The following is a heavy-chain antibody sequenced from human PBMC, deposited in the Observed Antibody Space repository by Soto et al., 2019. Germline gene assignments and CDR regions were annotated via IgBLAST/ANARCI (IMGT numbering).Heavy chain of an antibody. J-gene: IGHJ5*02. V-gene: IGHV3-23*01. CDR2: IGGRGGNA. D-gene: IGHD2-21*02. CDR1: GFSFIDYA. CDR3: AKARHSGDFAGSYDS. Sequence: GGSLRLSCAASGFSFIDYAINWVRQVPGRGLEYVAGIGGRGGNAFYADSMKGRFSISRDNSKNTVYLHMHNLRVDDSAMYYCAKARHSGDFAGSYDSWCQGTLVTVSS.